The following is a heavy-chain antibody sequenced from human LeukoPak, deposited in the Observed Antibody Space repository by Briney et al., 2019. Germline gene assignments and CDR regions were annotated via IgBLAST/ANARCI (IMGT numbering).Heavy chain of an antibody. Sequence: GGSLRLSCAASGFTFSNAWMSWVRQAPGKGLEWVSSISSSSSYIYYADSVKGRFTISRDNAKNSLYLQMSSLRAEDTAVYYCARDPLIDYWGQGTLVTVSS. CDR3: ARDPLIDY. V-gene: IGHV3-21*01. CDR2: ISSSSSYI. J-gene: IGHJ4*02. CDR1: GFTFSNAW.